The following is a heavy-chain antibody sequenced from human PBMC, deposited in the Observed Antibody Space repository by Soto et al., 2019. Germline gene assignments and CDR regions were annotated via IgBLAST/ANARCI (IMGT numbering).Heavy chain of an antibody. J-gene: IGHJ6*02. D-gene: IGHD2-2*01. CDR3: ARGPDIVLVPAAIGDYYYYGMDV. CDR1: GYTYTSYG. Sequence: ASVKVSCTASGYTYTSYGISWVRQAPGQGLEWMGRISAYNGNTNYAQKLQGRVTMTTDTSTSTAYMELRSLRSDDTAVYYCARGPDIVLVPAAIGDYYYYGMDVWGQGTTVTVSS. CDR2: ISAYNGNT. V-gene: IGHV1-18*01.